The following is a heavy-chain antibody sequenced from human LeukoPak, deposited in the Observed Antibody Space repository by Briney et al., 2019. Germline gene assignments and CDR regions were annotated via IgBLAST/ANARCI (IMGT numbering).Heavy chain of an antibody. CDR2: ISSTSSYI. Sequence: GGSLRLSCAASGFTFSTYTMSWVRQAPGKGLEWVSSISSTSSYIYYADSVKGRFTISRDTAKNSLYLQMNTLRAEDTAVYYCARASRCDSSGYYPYYFDYWGQGTLVTVSS. CDR1: GFTFSTYT. V-gene: IGHV3-21*01. D-gene: IGHD3-22*01. J-gene: IGHJ4*02. CDR3: ARASRCDSSGYYPYYFDY.